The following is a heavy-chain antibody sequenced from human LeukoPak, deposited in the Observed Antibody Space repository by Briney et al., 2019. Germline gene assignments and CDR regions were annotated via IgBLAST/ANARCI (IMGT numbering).Heavy chain of an antibody. D-gene: IGHD6-13*01. CDR3: ARGAAAGTVFDY. V-gene: IGHV4-34*01. CDR1: GGSFSDYY. Sequence: PSETLSLTCAVYGGSFSDYYWSWIRQPPGKGLEWIGEINHSGSTNYNPSLKSRVTISVDTSKNQFSLKLNSVTAADTAAYYRARGAAAGTVFDYWGQGTLVTVSS. CDR2: INHSGST. J-gene: IGHJ4*02.